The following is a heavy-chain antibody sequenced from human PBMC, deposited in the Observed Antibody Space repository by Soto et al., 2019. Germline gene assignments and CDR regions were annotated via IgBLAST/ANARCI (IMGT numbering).Heavy chain of an antibody. D-gene: IGHD3-22*01. CDR2: ISGSGGST. CDR1: GFTFISYA. V-gene: IGHV3-23*01. Sequence: EVQLLESGGGLVQPGGSLRLSCAASGFTFISYAMSWGRQAPGKGLEWVSAISGSGGSTYYADSVKGRFTISRDNSKNTLYMQMNGRRAEEPAVYYCAKGYYYDSSGYYYLLFFDSCGQGTLVTVSS. CDR3: AKGYYYDSSGYYYLLFFDS. J-gene: IGHJ4*02.